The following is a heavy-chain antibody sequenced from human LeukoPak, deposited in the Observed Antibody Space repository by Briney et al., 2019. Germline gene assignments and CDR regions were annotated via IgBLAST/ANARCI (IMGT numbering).Heavy chain of an antibody. CDR3: ARDHSSGWFGFDY. CDR2: IYYSGST. D-gene: IGHD6-19*01. CDR1: GGSISSYY. J-gene: IGHJ4*02. V-gene: IGHV4-59*01. Sequence: SETLSLTCTVSGGSISSYYWSWIRQPPGKGLEWIGYIYYSGSTNYNPPLKSRVTISVDTSKNQFSLKLSSVTAADTAVYYCARDHSSGWFGFDYWGQGTLVTVSS.